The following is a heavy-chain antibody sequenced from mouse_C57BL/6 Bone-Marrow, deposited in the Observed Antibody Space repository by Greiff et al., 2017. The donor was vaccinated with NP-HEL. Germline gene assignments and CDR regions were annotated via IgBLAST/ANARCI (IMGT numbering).Heavy chain of an antibody. CDR1: GYTFTNYW. CDR3: ARSNYVSAAMDY. V-gene: IGHV1-63*01. J-gene: IGHJ4*01. CDR2: LYPGGGYT. Sequence: QVQLQQSGAELVRPGTSVKMSCKASGYTFTNYWLGWAKQRPGLGLEWIGDLYPGGGYTNYNEKFKGKATLTADKSSSTAYMQFSSLTSEDSAIYYCARSNYVSAAMDYWGQGTSVTVSS. D-gene: IGHD2-5*01.